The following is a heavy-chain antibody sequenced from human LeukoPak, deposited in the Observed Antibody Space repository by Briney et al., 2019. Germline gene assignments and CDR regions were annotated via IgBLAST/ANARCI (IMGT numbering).Heavy chain of an antibody. CDR2: IYSGGST. CDR3: GRDLIGTAASWDS. CDR1: GFTFSSYW. V-gene: IGHV3-53*01. J-gene: IGHJ4*02. Sequence: GGSLRLSYAASGFTFSSYWMSWVRQAPGKGLEWVSVIYSGGSTYYADSVKGRFTISRDNSKNTLYLQMNSLRAEDTAVYYCGRDLIGTAASWDSWGQGTLVTVSS. D-gene: IGHD6-25*01.